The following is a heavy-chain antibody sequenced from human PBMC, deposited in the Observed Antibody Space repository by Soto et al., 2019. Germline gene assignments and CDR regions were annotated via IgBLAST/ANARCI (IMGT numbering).Heavy chain of an antibody. CDR2: MNPNSGDT. D-gene: IGHD3-10*01. V-gene: IGHV1-8*01. J-gene: IGHJ6*03. Sequence: QVHLVQSGAEVKKPGASVKGSCKASGYTFTSYDINWVRQVAGQGLEWMGWMNPNSGDTAYAQEFQGRVTMSRNTSISIAYMELTSRRPADTAVYYCARGLKMLRVFRLKTYYYYYMDVWGKGTTVTLSS. CDR1: GYTFTSYD. CDR3: ARGLKMLRVFRLKTYYYYYMDV.